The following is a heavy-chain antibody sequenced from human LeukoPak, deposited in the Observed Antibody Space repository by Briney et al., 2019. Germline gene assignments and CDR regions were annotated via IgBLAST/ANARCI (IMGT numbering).Heavy chain of an antibody. V-gene: IGHV3-21*01. CDR1: GFTFNSYY. J-gene: IGHJ3*02. D-gene: IGHD4-23*01. Sequence: GGSLRLSCAASGFTFNSYYMNWVRQAPGKGLEWVSSIHSSDSYINYADSVRGRFTISRDNAKSSLYLQMNSLRAEDTAVYYCARGVLGYGRNDAFDILGQGTMVTVSS. CDR3: ARGVLGYGRNDAFDI. CDR2: IHSSDSYI.